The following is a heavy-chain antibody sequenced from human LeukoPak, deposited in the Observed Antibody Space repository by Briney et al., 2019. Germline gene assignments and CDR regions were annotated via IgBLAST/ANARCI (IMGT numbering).Heavy chain of an antibody. J-gene: IGHJ4*02. D-gene: IGHD3-10*01. CDR1: GFPFSNYS. CDR2: ISSSCCYI. Sequence: GGSLRLSCAASGFPFSNYSMIWLRQAPGKGLVWVSSISSSCCYIYYADSVKGRFTISIDNAYNSLYLQMNSLRAEDTAVYCCARDASAYCYGSGSYPDCWGQGTLVTVSS. CDR3: ARDASAYCYGSGSYPDC. V-gene: IGHV3-21*03.